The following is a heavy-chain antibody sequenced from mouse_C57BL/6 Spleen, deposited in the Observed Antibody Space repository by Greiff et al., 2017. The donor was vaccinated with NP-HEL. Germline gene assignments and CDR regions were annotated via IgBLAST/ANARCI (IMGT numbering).Heavy chain of an antibody. CDR3: ARDTTVVESAWFAY. CDR1: GYTFTSYW. V-gene: IGHV1-64*01. Sequence: QVQLQQPGAELVKPGASVKLSCKASGYTFTSYWMHWVKQRPGQGLEWIGMIHPNSGSTNYNEKFKSKATLTVDKSSSTAYMQLSSLTSEDSAVYYCARDTTVVESAWFAYWGQGTLVTVSA. D-gene: IGHD1-1*01. J-gene: IGHJ3*01. CDR2: IHPNSGST.